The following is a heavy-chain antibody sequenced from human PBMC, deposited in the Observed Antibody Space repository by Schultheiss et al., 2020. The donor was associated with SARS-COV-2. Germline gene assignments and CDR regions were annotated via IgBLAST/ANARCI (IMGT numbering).Heavy chain of an antibody. Sequence: SETLSLTCAVYGGSFSGYYWSWIRQPAGKGLEWIGRIYTSGSTNYNPSLRSRVTISVDTSKNQFSLKLSSVTAADTAVYYCARVSWNGRAGLDYWGQGTLVTVSS. CDR1: GGSFSGYY. CDR3: ARVSWNGRAGLDY. J-gene: IGHJ4*02. V-gene: IGHV4-59*10. CDR2: IYTSGST. D-gene: IGHD1-1*01.